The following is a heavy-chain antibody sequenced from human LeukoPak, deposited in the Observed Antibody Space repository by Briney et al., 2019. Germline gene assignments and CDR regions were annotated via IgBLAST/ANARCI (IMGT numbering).Heavy chain of an antibody. Sequence: LPGGSLRLSCATSGFTFSGYWMSWVRQAPGKGLEWVANIKQDGSEKYYVDSVKGRFTISRDNAKNSLYLQMNSLRAEDTAVYYCATYSSLNRREFQYWGQGTLLTVSS. V-gene: IGHV3-7*01. J-gene: IGHJ1*01. CDR1: GFTFSGYW. CDR3: ATYSSLNRREFQY. D-gene: IGHD3-22*01. CDR2: IKQDGSEK.